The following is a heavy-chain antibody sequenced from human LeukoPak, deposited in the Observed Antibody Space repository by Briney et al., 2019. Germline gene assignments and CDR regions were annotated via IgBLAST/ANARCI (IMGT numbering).Heavy chain of an antibody. CDR2: INHSGST. Sequence: PSETLSLTCAVYGGSFSGYYWSWIRQPPGKGLEWIGEINHSGSTNYNPSLKSRVTISVDTSKNQFSLKLGSVTAADTAVYYCARRKTGTGAFDIWGQGTMVTVSS. CDR3: ARRKTGTGAFDI. V-gene: IGHV4-34*01. J-gene: IGHJ3*02. CDR1: GGSFSGYY. D-gene: IGHD2-8*02.